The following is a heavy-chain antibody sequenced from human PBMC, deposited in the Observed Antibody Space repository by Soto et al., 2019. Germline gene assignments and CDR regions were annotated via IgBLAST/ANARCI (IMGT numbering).Heavy chain of an antibody. CDR1: GFTFSGYS. CDR3: ARGPSAAAPLSDWFFDL. CDR2: IASSSWNI. J-gene: IGHJ2*01. V-gene: IGHV3-48*02. D-gene: IGHD2-2*01. Sequence: VQLVESGGGLVLPGGSLRLSCAASGFTFSGYSMNWVRRAPGKGLEWVSYIASSSWNIYYADTVKGRFTISRDNAKNSLYLQMNSLRDEDTAVYYCARGPSAAAPLSDWFFDLWGRGTLVSVSS.